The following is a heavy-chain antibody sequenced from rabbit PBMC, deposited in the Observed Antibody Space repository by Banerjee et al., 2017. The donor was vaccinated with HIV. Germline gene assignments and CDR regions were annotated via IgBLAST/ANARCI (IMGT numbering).Heavy chain of an antibody. Sequence: QSLEESGGDLVKPGASLTLTCTASGFTFSSYDMCWVRQAPGKGLEWIACIYGGSSGTTHSASWAKGRFTLSKTSSTTVTLQMTSLTAADTATYFCATYYTDSISIFNLWGQGTLVTVS. CDR2: IYGGSSGTT. CDR3: ATYYTDSISIFNL. CDR1: GFTFSSYD. D-gene: IGHD4-2*01. J-gene: IGHJ4*01. V-gene: IGHV1S40*01.